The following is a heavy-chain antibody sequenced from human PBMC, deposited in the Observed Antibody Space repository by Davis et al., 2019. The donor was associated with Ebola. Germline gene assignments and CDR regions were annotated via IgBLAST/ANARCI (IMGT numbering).Heavy chain of an antibody. J-gene: IGHJ6*02. CDR1: GFTFSNYG. D-gene: IGHD3-3*02. CDR2: IWNDGISK. V-gene: IGHV3-33*01. Sequence: GESLKISCAASGFTFSNYGMHWVRQAPGKGLEWVALIWNDGISKDHGDSVKGRFTISRDNSKKMVYLQMNSLRAEDTAVYYCARARPVFIDIFGVDTSFPYGMDVWGQGTTVTVSS. CDR3: ARARPVFIDIFGVDTSFPYGMDV.